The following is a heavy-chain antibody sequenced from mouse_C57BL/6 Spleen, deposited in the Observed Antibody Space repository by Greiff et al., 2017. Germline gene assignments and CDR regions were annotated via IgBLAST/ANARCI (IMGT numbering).Heavy chain of an antibody. CDR3: ARYGKGTTDYAMDY. Sequence: QVQLQQSGPGLVQPSQSLSITCTASGYSLTSYGVHWVRQSPGKGLEWLGVIWSGGSTDNNVAFISRMSTFTDNSKTQVFFKLNSLRADDTAIYYCARYGKGTTDYAMDYWGQGTSVTVSS. V-gene: IGHV2-2*01. CDR1: GYSLTSYG. D-gene: IGHD2-1*01. J-gene: IGHJ4*01. CDR2: IWSGGST.